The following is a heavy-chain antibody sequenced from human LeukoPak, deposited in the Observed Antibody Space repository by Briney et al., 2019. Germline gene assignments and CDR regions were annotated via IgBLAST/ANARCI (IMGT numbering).Heavy chain of an antibody. CDR2: ISSSSSTI. V-gene: IGHV3-48*01. Sequence: GGSLRLSCAASGFTFSSYSMNWVRQAPGKGLEWVSYISSSSSTIYFADSVKGRFTISRDNSKNTLYLQMNSLRAEDTAVYYCARDPDYYDSSGAFDIWGQGTMVTVSS. J-gene: IGHJ3*02. CDR1: GFTFSSYS. CDR3: ARDPDYYDSSGAFDI. D-gene: IGHD3-22*01.